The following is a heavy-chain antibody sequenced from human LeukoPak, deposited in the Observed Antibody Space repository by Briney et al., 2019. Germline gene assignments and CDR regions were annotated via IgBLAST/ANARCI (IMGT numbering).Heavy chain of an antibody. Sequence: SETLSLTCTVSGDSISGADYYWSWIRQPPGKGLEWIAYVYYSGSTYYNPSLKSRLTISVDTSKNQFSLNLSSVTAADTAVYYCARVARYSSSWYWFDPWGQGILVTVSS. CDR3: ARVARYSSSWYWFDP. V-gene: IGHV4-30-4*01. J-gene: IGHJ5*02. D-gene: IGHD6-13*01. CDR2: VYYSGST. CDR1: GDSISGADYY.